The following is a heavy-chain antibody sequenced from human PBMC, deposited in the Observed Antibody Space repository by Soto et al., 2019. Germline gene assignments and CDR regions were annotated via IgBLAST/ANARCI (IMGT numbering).Heavy chain of an antibody. CDR1: GGTLSSRA. Sequence: QVHLEQSGAEVKKPGSSVKVSCKASGGTLSSRAISWVRQAPGQGLEWLGSIVPLFGTAIYAQKFQVRVTITSVESTNTAYMELSSLRSEDTAVYYCAREGFSNPYFDLWGQGTLVTVSS. J-gene: IGHJ4*02. CDR3: AREGFSNPYFDL. V-gene: IGHV1-69*18. CDR2: IVPLFGTA. D-gene: IGHD2-2*01.